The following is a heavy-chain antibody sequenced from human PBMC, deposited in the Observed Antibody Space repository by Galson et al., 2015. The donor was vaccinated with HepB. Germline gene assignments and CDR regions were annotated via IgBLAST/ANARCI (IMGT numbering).Heavy chain of an antibody. V-gene: IGHV1-69*13. D-gene: IGHD5-24*01. CDR2: IIPIRVTT. J-gene: IGHJ6*03. CDR3: ARVFPLEMTTVYYHYYYMDV. Sequence: SVKVSCKASGGTFSNYGISWVRQAPGQGLEWMGDIIPIRVTTNYAQKFQGRVTITADEPTSTVYMELSSLRSEDTAVYYCARVFPLEMTTVYYHYYYMDVWGSGTTVTVSS. CDR1: GGTFSNYG.